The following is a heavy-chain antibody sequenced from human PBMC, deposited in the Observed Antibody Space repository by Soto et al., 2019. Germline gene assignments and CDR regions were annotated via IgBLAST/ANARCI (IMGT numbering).Heavy chain of an antibody. J-gene: IGHJ4*02. Sequence: QVQLVQSGAEVKKPGASVKVSCKASGYTFTSYDINWVRQATGQGLEWMGWMNPNSGNTGYAQKFQARXTXTXNTAIRTAYMELSSPRSEDTAVYYCARTLYGDNVDYWGQGTLVTVSS. CDR1: GYTFTSYD. CDR2: MNPNSGNT. CDR3: ARTLYGDNVDY. V-gene: IGHV1-8*01. D-gene: IGHD4-17*01.